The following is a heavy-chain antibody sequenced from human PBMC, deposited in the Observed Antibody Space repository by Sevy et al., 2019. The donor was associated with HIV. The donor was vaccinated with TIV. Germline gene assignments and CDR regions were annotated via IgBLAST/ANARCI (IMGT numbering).Heavy chain of an antibody. D-gene: IGHD3-22*01. CDR3: AKEGYYYDSRSSDWCDP. V-gene: IGHV3-30*18. J-gene: IGHJ5*02. Sequence: GGSLRLSCAASGFNFSPYALHWVRQVPGKGLEWVATISSDGSKRYYTDSVKGRFSISRDNSKNTLYLQMNNLTPEDTAVFYCAKEGYYYDSRSSDWCDPWGQGALVTVSS. CDR1: GFNFSPYA. CDR2: ISSDGSKR.